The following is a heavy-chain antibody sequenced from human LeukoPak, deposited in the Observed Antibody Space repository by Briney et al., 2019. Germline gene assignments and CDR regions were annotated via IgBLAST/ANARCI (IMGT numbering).Heavy chain of an antibody. CDR3: AREVGMVRGVMGYYGMDV. J-gene: IGHJ6*02. CDR1: GGSISSYY. V-gene: IGHV4-59*01. CDR2: IYYSGST. Sequence: SETLSLTCTVSGGSISSYYWSWIRQPPGKGLEWIGHIYYSGSTNYNPSLKSRVTISVDTSKNQFSLKLSSVTAADTAVYYCAREVGMVRGVMGYYGMDVWGQGTTVTVSS. D-gene: IGHD3-10*01.